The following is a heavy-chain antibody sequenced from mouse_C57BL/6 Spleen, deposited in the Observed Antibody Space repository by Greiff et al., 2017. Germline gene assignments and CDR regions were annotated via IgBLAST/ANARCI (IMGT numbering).Heavy chain of an antibody. CDR3: ARKDYGNGYFDV. D-gene: IGHD1-1*01. Sequence: VQLKQPGAELVKPGASVKMSCKASGYTFTSYWITWVKQRPGQGLEWIGDIYPGSGSTNYNEKFKSKATLTVDTSSSTAYMQLSSLTSEDSAVYYCARKDYGNGYFDVWGTGTTVTVSS. CDR2: IYPGSGST. J-gene: IGHJ1*03. CDR1: GYTFTSYW. V-gene: IGHV1-55*01.